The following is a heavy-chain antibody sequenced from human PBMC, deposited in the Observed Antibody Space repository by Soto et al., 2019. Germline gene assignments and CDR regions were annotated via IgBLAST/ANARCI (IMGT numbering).Heavy chain of an antibody. V-gene: IGHV1-18*01. CDR3: ARGSAAAGPYYFDY. Sequence: ASVKVSCKASGYTFTSYGISWVRQAPGQRLEWMGWINACNGDTKYAQNLQDRVTIARDTSANTAFMELSSLRSEDTAVYYCARGSAAAGPYYFDYWAQGTLVTVSS. D-gene: IGHD6-13*01. J-gene: IGHJ4*02. CDR1: GYTFTSYG. CDR2: INACNGDT.